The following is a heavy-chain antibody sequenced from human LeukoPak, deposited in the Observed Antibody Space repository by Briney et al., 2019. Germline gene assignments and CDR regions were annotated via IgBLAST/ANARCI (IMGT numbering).Heavy chain of an antibody. CDR1: GFTFSSYW. V-gene: IGHV3-48*04. D-gene: IGHD4-17*01. Sequence: GGSLRLSCAASGFTFSSYWMSWVRQAPGKGLEWVAYISYSSYTIHYADSVKGRFTISRDNAKNSLYLQMNSLRAEDTAMYYCARDGDGNFDYWGQGTLVTVSS. J-gene: IGHJ4*02. CDR3: ARDGDGNFDY. CDR2: ISYSSYTI.